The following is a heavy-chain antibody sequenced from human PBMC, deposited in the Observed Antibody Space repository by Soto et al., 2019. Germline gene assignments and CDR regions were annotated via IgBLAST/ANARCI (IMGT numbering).Heavy chain of an antibody. Sequence: QVQLQESGPGLVKPSQTLSLTCTVSGGSISSGGYYWSWIRQHPGKGLEWIGYIYYSGSTYYNPSLKSRFTISVDTSKNQFSLKLSSVTAADTAVYYCARDRLTMVRGVIKGYYGMDVWGQGTTVTVSS. J-gene: IGHJ6*02. CDR3: ARDRLTMVRGVIKGYYGMDV. CDR1: GGSISSGGYY. D-gene: IGHD3-10*01. CDR2: IYYSGST. V-gene: IGHV4-31*03.